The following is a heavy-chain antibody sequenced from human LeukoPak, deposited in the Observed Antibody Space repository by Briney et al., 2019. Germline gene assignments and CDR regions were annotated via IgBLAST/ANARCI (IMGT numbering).Heavy chain of an antibody. V-gene: IGHV2-5*01. CDR3: AHRRGIVGHGYYFDY. D-gene: IGHD1-26*01. Sequence: SGPTLVNPTQTLTLTCTFSGFSLSTNEVGVGWIRQPPGKALEWLALIYGNDDKRYSPSLNSRLTITKDTSKNQVVLTMTNIDPVDTATYYCAHRRGIVGHGYYFDYWGQGTLVTVSS. J-gene: IGHJ4*02. CDR1: GFSLSTNEVG. CDR2: IYGNDDK.